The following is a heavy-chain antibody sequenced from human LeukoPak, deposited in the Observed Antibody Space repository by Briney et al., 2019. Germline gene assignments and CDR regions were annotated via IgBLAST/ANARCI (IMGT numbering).Heavy chain of an antibody. V-gene: IGHV3-21*01. Sequence: PGGSLRLSCAASGFTFSSYSMNWVRQAPGRGLEWVSSISSSSSYIYYADSVKGRFTISRDNAKNSLYLQMNSLRAEDTAVYYCAREEVIPGMRTGKASDYWGQGTLVTVSS. CDR2: ISSSSSYI. D-gene: IGHD2-21*01. CDR3: AREEVIPGMRTGKASDY. J-gene: IGHJ4*02. CDR1: GFTFSSYS.